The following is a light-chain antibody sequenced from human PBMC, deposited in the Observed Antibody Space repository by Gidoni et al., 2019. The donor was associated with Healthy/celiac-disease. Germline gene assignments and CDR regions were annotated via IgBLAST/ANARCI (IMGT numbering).Light chain of an antibody. CDR1: KLGDKY. V-gene: IGLV3-1*01. CDR3: PAWDSSTVV. CDR2: QNS. J-gene: IGLJ2*01. Sequence: ELTQSPSVSVSPGQTASITCSGDKLGDKYACWYQQKPGQSPVLVIYQNSKRPSGIPERFSGSNSGNTVTLTISGTQAMDEADYYCPAWDSSTVVFGGGTKLTVL.